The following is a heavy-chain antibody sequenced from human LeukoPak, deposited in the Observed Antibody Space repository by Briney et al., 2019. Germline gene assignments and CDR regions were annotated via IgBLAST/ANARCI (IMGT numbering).Heavy chain of an antibody. V-gene: IGHV3-30*02. CDR2: IRYDGSNI. J-gene: IGHJ4*02. Sequence: GGSLRLSCAASGFTFSSYGMHWVRQAPGKGLEWVAFIRYDGSNIYYADSVKGRFTISRDNSKSTVYLQMSSLRAEDTAVYYCAREEGLLLDYGGQGTLVTVSS. CDR3: AREEGLLLDY. CDR1: GFTFSSYG.